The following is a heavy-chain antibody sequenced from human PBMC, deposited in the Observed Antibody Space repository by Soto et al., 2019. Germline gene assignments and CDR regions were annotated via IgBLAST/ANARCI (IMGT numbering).Heavy chain of an antibody. CDR3: ARHVGYPIFGVVISWFDP. J-gene: IGHJ5*02. CDR1: GGSISSSSYY. Sequence: QLQLQESGPGLVKPSETLSLTCTVSGGSISSSSYYWGWIRQPPGKGLEWIGSIYYSGSTYYNPSLKSRVTISVDTSKNQFSLKLSSVTAADTAVYYCARHVGYPIFGVVISWFDPWGQGTLVTVSS. CDR2: IYYSGST. D-gene: IGHD3-3*01. V-gene: IGHV4-39*01.